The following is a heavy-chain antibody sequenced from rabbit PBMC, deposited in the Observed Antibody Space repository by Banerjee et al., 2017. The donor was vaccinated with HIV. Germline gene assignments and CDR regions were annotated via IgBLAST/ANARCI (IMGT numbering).Heavy chain of an antibody. J-gene: IGHJ4*01. CDR2: INTISGDT. CDR3: AREQGYDDYGAFKL. D-gene: IGHD2-1*01. Sequence: QEQLEESGGDLVKPEGSLTITCTASGFSFSNKYVMCWVRQAPGKGLEWIACINTISGDTVYATWAKGRFTISKTSSTTVTLQMTSLTAADTATYFCAREQGYDDYGAFKLWGPGTLVTVS. V-gene: IGHV1S45*01. CDR1: GFSFSNKYV.